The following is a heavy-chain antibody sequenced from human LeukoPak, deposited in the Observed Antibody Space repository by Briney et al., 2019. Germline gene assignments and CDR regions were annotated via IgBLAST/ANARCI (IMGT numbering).Heavy chain of an antibody. CDR3: ARVPGVLLRDNWFDP. Sequence: GGSLRLSCAASGFTFSSYGIPWVRQAPGKGLEWEAVIWYDGSNKYYADSVKGRFTIYRDNSKNTLYLQMNSLRAEDTAVYYCARVPGVLLRDNWFDPWGQGTLVTVSS. V-gene: IGHV3-33*01. J-gene: IGHJ5*02. CDR2: IWYDGSNK. CDR1: GFTFSSYG. D-gene: IGHD1-26*01.